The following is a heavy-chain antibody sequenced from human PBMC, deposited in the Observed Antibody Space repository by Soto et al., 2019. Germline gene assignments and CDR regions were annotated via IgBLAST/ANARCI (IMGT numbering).Heavy chain of an antibody. CDR1: GGAFSRYA. CDR2: IVPIFRKP. D-gene: IGHD3-22*01. V-gene: IGHV1-69*13. Sequence: VASVKVSCKASGGAFSRYALNWVRQAPGQGPEWMGGIVPIFRKPNYAQKFQGRVTISADESTSTAYLELSSLRSEDTAVYYCARGVDYDSSSFYFFFWGQGTLVTVYS. J-gene: IGHJ4*02. CDR3: ARGVDYDSSSFYFFF.